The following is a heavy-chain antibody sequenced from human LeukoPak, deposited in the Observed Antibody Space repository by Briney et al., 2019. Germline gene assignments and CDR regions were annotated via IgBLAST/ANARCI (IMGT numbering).Heavy chain of an antibody. CDR1: GGSIGSYY. CDR3: ARTLEWSPFDY. D-gene: IGHD3-3*01. CDR2: IHYSGST. J-gene: IGHJ4*02. Sequence: PSETLSLTCTVSGGSIGSYYWGWVRQPPGKGLEYIAYIHYSGSTNYNPSLRSRVTMSVDTSKYQFSLRLSSVTAADTAVYYCARTLEWSPFDYWGQGTLVTVSS. V-gene: IGHV4-59*12.